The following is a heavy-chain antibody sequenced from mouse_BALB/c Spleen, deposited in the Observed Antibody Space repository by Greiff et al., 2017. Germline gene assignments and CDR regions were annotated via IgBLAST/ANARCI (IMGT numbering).Heavy chain of an antibody. V-gene: IGHV7-1*02. CDR2: SRNKANDYTT. J-gene: IGHJ4*01. CDR1: GFTFSDFY. Sequence: EVKVVESGGGLVQPGGSLRLSCATSGFTFSDFYMEWVRQPPGKRLEWIAASRNKANDYTTEYSASVKGRFIVSRDTSQSILYLQMNALRAEDTAIYYCAREATTDYAMDYWGQGTSVTVSS. CDR3: AREATTDYAMDY.